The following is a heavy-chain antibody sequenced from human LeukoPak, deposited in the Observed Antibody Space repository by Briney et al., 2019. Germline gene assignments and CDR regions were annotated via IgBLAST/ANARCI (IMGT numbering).Heavy chain of an antibody. J-gene: IGHJ4*02. D-gene: IGHD3-22*01. V-gene: IGHV4-59*08. CDR1: GGSISSYY. CDR3: ARRASSGYYYIDY. CDR2: IYYSGST. Sequence: PSETLSHTCTVSGGSISSYYWSWIRQPPGKGLEWIGYIYYSGSTNYNPSLKSRVTISVDTSKNQFSLKLSSVTAADTAVYYCARRASSGYYYIDYWGQGTLVTVSS.